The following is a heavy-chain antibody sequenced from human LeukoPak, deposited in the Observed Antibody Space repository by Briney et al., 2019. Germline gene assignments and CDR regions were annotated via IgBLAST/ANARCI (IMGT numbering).Heavy chain of an antibody. J-gene: IGHJ4*02. D-gene: IGHD6-19*01. Sequence: GGSLRLSCAASGFTFSSYSMNWVRQAPGKGLEWVSSISSSSSYIYYADSMKGRFTISRDNAKNSLYLQMNSLRAVDTAVYYCARDNLYSSGWYYFDYWGQGTLVTVSS. CDR1: GFTFSSYS. V-gene: IGHV3-21*01. CDR3: ARDNLYSSGWYYFDY. CDR2: ISSSSSYI.